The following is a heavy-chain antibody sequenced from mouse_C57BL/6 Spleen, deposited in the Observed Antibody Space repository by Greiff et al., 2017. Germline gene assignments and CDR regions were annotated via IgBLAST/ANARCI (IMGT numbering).Heavy chain of an antibody. CDR1: GYTFTSYW. CDR3: AREGYSNYGYFDV. D-gene: IGHD2-5*01. Sequence: QVQLQQSGAELVRPGSSVKLSCKASGYTFTSYWMDWVKQRPGQGLEWIGNICPSDSETHYNQKFKDKATLTVDKSSSTAYMQLSSLTSEDSAVYYCAREGYSNYGYFDVWGTGTTVTVSS. V-gene: IGHV1-61*01. J-gene: IGHJ1*03. CDR2: ICPSDSET.